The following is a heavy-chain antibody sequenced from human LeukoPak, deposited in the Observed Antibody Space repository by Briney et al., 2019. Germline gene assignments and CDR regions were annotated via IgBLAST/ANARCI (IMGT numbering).Heavy chain of an antibody. CDR2: IYYSGST. CDR3: ASLAMVRGVTITDYYMDV. Sequence: PSETLSLTCTVSGGSISSYYWSWIRQPPGKGLEWIGYIYYSGSTNYNPSLKSRVTISVDTSKNQFSLKLSSVTAADTAVYYCASLAMVRGVTITDYYMDVWGKGTTVTVSS. J-gene: IGHJ6*03. CDR1: GGSISSYY. D-gene: IGHD3-10*01. V-gene: IGHV4-59*01.